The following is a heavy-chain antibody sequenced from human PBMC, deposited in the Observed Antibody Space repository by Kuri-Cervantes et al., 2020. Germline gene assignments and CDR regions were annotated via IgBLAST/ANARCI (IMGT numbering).Heavy chain of an antibody. CDR3: AKSAIFGVVTPYYYYYGMDV. CDR2: IWYDGSNK. J-gene: IGHJ6*02. Sequence: LTCAASGFTFSSYGMHWVRQAPGKGLEWVAVIWYDGSNKYYADSVKGRFTISRDNSKNTLYLQMNSLRAEDTAVYYCAKSAIFGVVTPYYYYYGMDVWGQGTTVTVSS. D-gene: IGHD3-3*01. V-gene: IGHV3-33*06. CDR1: GFTFSSYG.